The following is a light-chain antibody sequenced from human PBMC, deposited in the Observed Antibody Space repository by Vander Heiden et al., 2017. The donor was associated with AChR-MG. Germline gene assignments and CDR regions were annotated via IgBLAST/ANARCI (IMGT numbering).Light chain of an antibody. J-gene: IGKJ3*01. CDR2: EAS. CDR1: QSVSSY. Sequence: EIVLTQSPATLSLSPGERATLSCRASQSVSSYLAGDQQKPGQAPRLLIYEASNRATGIKDRFSGSGSGTDFTLTISSLEPEDFAGYDGQQRSIFGHGTKVDIK. CDR3: QQRSI. V-gene: IGKV3-11*01.